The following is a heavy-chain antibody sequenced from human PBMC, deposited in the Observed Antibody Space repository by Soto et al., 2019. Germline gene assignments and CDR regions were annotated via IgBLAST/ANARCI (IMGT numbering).Heavy chain of an antibody. V-gene: IGHV6-1*01. CDR2: TYYRSKWYN. J-gene: IGHJ6*01. Sequence: SQTLSLTCAICGSIVSSNIAAGNSIRQSPSRGLEWLGRTYYRSKWYNDYAVSVKSRITINPDTSKNQFSLQLNSVTPEDTAVYYCARDEQPPEFYYYYGMDVWGQGTPVTVSS. D-gene: IGHD6-13*01. CDR3: ARDEQPPEFYYYYGMDV. CDR1: GSIVSSNIAA.